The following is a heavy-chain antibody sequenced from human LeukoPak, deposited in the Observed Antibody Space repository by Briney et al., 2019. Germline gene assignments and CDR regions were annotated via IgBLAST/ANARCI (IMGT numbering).Heavy chain of an antibody. J-gene: IGHJ3*02. CDR2: IYYSGST. CDR1: GGSISSYY. Sequence: SETLSLTCTVSGGSISSYYWSWIRQPPGKGLEWIGYIYYSGSTNYNPSLKCRVTISVDTSKNQFSLKLSSVTAADTAVYYCARTQQLVIDAFDIWGQGTMVTVSS. V-gene: IGHV4-59*01. D-gene: IGHD6-13*01. CDR3: ARTQQLVIDAFDI.